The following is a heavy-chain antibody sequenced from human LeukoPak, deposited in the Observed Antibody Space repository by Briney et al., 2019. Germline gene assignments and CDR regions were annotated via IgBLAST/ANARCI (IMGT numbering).Heavy chain of an antibody. CDR1: GGSISSGTYY. V-gene: IGHV4-61*02. J-gene: IGHJ6*03. Sequence: PSQTLSLTCTVSGGSISSGTYYWSWIRQPAGEGLEWIGRIYSSGSTNYNPSLKSRVTMSVDTSKNQFSLKLSSVTAADTAVYYCARDYDFGPNYYYYYMDVWGKGTTVTVSS. D-gene: IGHD3-3*01. CDR3: ARDYDFGPNYYYYYMDV. CDR2: IYSSGST.